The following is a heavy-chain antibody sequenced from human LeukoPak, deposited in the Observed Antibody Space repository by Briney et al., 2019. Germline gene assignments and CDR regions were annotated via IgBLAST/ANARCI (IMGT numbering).Heavy chain of an antibody. D-gene: IGHD1-7*01. CDR2: INPNSGGT. CDR3: ARQSNWNYDWFDP. Sequence: ASVKVSCKASGYTFTGYYMHRVRQAPGQGLEWMGWINPNSGGTNYAQKFQGRVTMTRDTSISTAYMELSRLRSDDTAVYYCARQSNWNYDWFDPWGQGTLVTVSS. CDR1: GYTFTGYY. J-gene: IGHJ5*02. V-gene: IGHV1-2*02.